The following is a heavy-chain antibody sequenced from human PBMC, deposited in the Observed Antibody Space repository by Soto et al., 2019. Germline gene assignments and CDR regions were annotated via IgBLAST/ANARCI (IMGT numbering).Heavy chain of an antibody. CDR2: INHSGST. J-gene: IGHJ5*02. CDR3: ARMIWFGESPQYSWFDP. D-gene: IGHD3-10*01. V-gene: IGHV4-34*01. CDR1: GGSFSGYY. Sequence: SETLSLTCAVYGGSFSGYYWSWIRQPPGKGLEWIGEINHSGSTNYNPSLKSRVTISVDTSKNQFSLKLSSVTAADTAVYYCARMIWFGESPQYSWFDPWGQGTLVTVSS.